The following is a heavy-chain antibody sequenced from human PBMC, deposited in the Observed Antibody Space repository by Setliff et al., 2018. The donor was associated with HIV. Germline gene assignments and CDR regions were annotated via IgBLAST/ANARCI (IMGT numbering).Heavy chain of an antibody. CDR1: GFTVSSDY. J-gene: IGHJ4*02. CDR2: IYSGGST. Sequence: EGSLRLSCAASGFTVSSDYMSWVRQAPGKGLEWVSVIYSGGSTYYPDSVKGRFTISRDNSKNTLYLQMNSLRAEDTAVYYCARDTKGDGCLDYWGQGTLVTVSS. D-gene: IGHD6-19*01. CDR3: ARDTKGDGCLDY. V-gene: IGHV3-53*01.